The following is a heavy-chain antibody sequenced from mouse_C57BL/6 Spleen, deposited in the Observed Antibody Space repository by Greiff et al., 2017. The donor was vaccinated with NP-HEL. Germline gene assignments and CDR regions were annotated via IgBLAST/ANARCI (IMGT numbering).Heavy chain of an antibody. D-gene: IGHD2-5*01. Sequence: EVKLVESGGGLVQPGGSLSLSCAASGFTFTDYYMSWVRQPPGKALEWLGFIRNKANGYTTEYSASVKGRFTISRDNSQSILYLQMNALRAEDSATYYCARSAYYSNFYAMDYWGQGTSVTVSS. CDR2: IRNKANGYTT. J-gene: IGHJ4*01. V-gene: IGHV7-3*01. CDR1: GFTFTDYY. CDR3: ARSAYYSNFYAMDY.